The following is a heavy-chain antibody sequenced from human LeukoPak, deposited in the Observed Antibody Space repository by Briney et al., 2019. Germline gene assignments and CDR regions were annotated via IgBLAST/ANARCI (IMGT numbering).Heavy chain of an antibody. D-gene: IGHD6-6*01. CDR3: AKWKYSNSGIDDY. V-gene: IGHV3-23*01. CDR2: ISGSGDNT. J-gene: IGHJ4*02. Sequence: GGSLRLSCAASGFTFSSYAMSWVRQVPGKGLEWVSVISGSGDNTYYADSVKGRFTISRDNSKNMLYLQMNSLRTEDTAVYYCAKWKYSNSGIDDYWGQGTLVTVSS. CDR1: GFTFSSYA.